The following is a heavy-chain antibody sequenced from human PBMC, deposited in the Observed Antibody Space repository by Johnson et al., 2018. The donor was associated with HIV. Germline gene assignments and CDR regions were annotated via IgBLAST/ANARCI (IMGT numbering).Heavy chain of an antibody. D-gene: IGHD3-10*01. J-gene: IGHJ3*02. CDR2: IWYDGRNK. Sequence: QVQLVESGGGVVQPGRSLRLSCAASGFTFSNYAMHWVRQTPGKGLEWVAVIWYDGRNKYYADSVKGRFIISIDNSKESLYLQMNSLRTEDTALYFCAKDSDTYYYGSGDAFDIWGQGTMVTVSS. CDR1: GFTFSNYA. CDR3: AKDSDTYYYGSGDAFDI. V-gene: IGHV3-33*03.